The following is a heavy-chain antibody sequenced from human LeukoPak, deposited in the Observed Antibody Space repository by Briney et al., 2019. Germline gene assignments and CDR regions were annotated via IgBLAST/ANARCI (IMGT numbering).Heavy chain of an antibody. CDR2: ISGSGDNA. D-gene: IGHD2-15*01. CDR3: ARDPSPAALSGAPFDF. V-gene: IGHV3-23*01. Sequence: GGSLRLSCAASGFTFNNYAMNWVRQAPGKGLEWVSGISGSGDNAYIADSVKGRFTISRDNPKNTLYMQVNSLRAEDTAVYYCARDPSPAALSGAPFDFWGQGTLVTVSS. CDR1: GFTFNNYA. J-gene: IGHJ4*02.